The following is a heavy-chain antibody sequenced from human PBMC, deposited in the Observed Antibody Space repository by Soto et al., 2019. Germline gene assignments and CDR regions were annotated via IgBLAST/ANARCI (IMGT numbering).Heavy chain of an antibody. CDR2: INAGNGNT. D-gene: IGHD4-4*01. CDR3: ARGTVTTFKSYYYYYMDV. V-gene: IGHV1-3*01. J-gene: IGHJ6*03. Sequence: ASVKVSCKASGYTFTSYAMHWVRQAPGQRLEWMGWINAGNGNTKYSQKFQGRVTITRDTSASTAYMELSSLRSEDTAVYYCARGTVTTFKSYYYYYMDVWGKGTTVTVSS. CDR1: GYTFTSYA.